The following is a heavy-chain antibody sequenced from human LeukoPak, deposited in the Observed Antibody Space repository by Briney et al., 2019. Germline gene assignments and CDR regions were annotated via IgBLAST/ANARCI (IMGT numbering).Heavy chain of an antibody. CDR3: TTLTYSSGWYGGVWDYYYYMDV. J-gene: IGHJ6*03. D-gene: IGHD6-19*01. V-gene: IGHV3-15*01. CDR1: GFTFSNAW. Sequence: PGGSLRLSCAASGFTFSNAWMSWVRQAPGKGLEWVGRIKSKTDGGTTDYAAPVKGRFTISRDDSKNTLYLQMNSLKTEDTAVYYCTTLTYSSGWYGGVWDYYYYMDVWGKGTTVTISS. CDR2: IKSKTDGGTT.